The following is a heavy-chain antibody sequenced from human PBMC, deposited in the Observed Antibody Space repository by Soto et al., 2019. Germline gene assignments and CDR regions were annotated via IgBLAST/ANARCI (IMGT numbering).Heavy chain of an antibody. D-gene: IGHD3-10*01. J-gene: IGHJ5*02. V-gene: IGHV3-23*01. Sequence: GGSLRLSCAASGFTFSSYAMSWVRQAPGKGLEWVSAISGSGGSTYYADSVKGRFTISRDNSKNTLYLQMNSLRAEDTAVYYCAKDFWMVRGVIESVNWFDPWGQGTLVTVSS. CDR1: GFTFSSYA. CDR2: ISGSGGST. CDR3: AKDFWMVRGVIESVNWFDP.